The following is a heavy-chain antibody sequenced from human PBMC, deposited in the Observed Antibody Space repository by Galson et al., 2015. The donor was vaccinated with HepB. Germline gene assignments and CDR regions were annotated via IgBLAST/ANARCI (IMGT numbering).Heavy chain of an antibody. Sequence: SLRLSCAASGFTFSNAWMSWVRQAPGKGLEWVGRIKSKTDGGTTDYAAPVKGRFTISRDDSKNTLYLQMNSLKTDDTAVYYCTTLSIAAARDFDYWGQGTLVTASS. V-gene: IGHV3-15*01. CDR1: GFTFSNAW. D-gene: IGHD6-13*01. CDR3: TTLSIAAARDFDY. J-gene: IGHJ4*02. CDR2: IKSKTDGGTT.